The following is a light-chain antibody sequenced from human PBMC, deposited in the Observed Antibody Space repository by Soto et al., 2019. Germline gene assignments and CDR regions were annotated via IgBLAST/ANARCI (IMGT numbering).Light chain of an antibody. V-gene: IGKV3-15*01. Sequence: EIVMAQSPVTLSVSPGERATLSCRASQRISSNLAWYQVKPGQAPRLLIYGASTRATGIPARFSGSGSATEFSLTISSLQSEDFAVYYCQQYDTWPSFGQGTKLDIK. CDR3: QQYDTWPS. CDR2: GAS. J-gene: IGKJ2*01. CDR1: QRISSN.